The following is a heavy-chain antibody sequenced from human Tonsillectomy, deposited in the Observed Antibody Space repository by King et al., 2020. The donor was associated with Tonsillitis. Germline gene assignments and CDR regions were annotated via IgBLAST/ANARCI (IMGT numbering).Heavy chain of an antibody. D-gene: IGHD6-6*01. CDR1: GFTFSRNA. Sequence: QVQLVESGGGVVQPGRSLRLSCAASGFTFSRNAMHWVRQAPGKGLEWVAIISYDGSNEYYADSVKGRFTISRDNSKNTLYLQMNSLRTEDTAVYYCARALYSSFYYYYAMDVWGQGTTVTVSS. CDR2: ISYDGSNE. J-gene: IGHJ6*02. V-gene: IGHV3-30-3*01. CDR3: ARALYSSFYYYYAMDV.